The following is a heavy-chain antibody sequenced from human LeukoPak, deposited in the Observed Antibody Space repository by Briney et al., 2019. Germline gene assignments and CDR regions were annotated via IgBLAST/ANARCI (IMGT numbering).Heavy chain of an antibody. D-gene: IGHD6-19*01. J-gene: IGHJ4*02. CDR2: ISWNSGSI. V-gene: IGHV3-9*01. CDR3: AKDLTGIAVAESGGFDY. Sequence: GGSLRLSCAASGFTFDDYAMHWVRQAPGKGLEWVSGISWNSGSIGYADSVKGRFTISRDNAKNSLYLQMNSLRAEDTALYYCAKDLTGIAVAESGGFDYWGQGTLVTVSS. CDR1: GFTFDDYA.